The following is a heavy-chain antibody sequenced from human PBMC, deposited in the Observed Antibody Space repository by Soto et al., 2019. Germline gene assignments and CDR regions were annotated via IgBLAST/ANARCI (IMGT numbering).Heavy chain of an antibody. V-gene: IGHV5-51*01. D-gene: IGHD6-6*01. CDR1: GYSFPSYW. J-gene: IGHJ6*02. Sequence: GASLQIPCKGSGYSFPSYWIGWVRQMPGKGLEWMGIIYPGDSDTRYSPSFQGQVTISADKSISTAYLQWSSLKASDTAMYYCARQPPDRIAAQTRPSYYYYGMDVWGQGTTVTVSS. CDR2: IYPGDSDT. CDR3: ARQPPDRIAAQTRPSYYYYGMDV.